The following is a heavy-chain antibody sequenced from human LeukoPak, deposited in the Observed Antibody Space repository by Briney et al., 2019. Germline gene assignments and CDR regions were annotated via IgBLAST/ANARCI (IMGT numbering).Heavy chain of an antibody. CDR3: ARVISSWFDY. Sequence: GGSLRLSCAASGFIFSTYAMSWVRQAPGKGLEWVSVIYSGRSTYYGDSVKGRFTISRDNSKNTLYLQMNSLRVEDTAVYYCARVISSWFDYWGQGTLVSVSS. CDR1: GFIFSTYA. J-gene: IGHJ4*02. D-gene: IGHD6-13*01. CDR2: IYSGRST. V-gene: IGHV3-66*01.